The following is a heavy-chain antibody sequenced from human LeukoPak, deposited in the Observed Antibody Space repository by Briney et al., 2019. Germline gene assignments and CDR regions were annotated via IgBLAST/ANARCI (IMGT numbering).Heavy chain of an antibody. V-gene: IGHV3-43*02. Sequence: GGSLRLSCAASGFTFDDYAMHWVRQAPGKGLEWVSLISGDGGSTYYTDSVKGRFTISRDNSQNSLYLQKNSLRTEDTALYYCAKDQLGSWYWGAFDIWGQGTMVTVSS. D-gene: IGHD6-13*01. CDR2: ISGDGGST. J-gene: IGHJ3*02. CDR3: AKDQLGSWYWGAFDI. CDR1: GFTFDDYA.